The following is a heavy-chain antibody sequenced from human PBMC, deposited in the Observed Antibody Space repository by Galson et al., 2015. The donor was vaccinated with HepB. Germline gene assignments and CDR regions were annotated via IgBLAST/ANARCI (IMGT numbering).Heavy chain of an antibody. V-gene: IGHV1-8*01. Sequence: SVKVSCKASRYTFTSYDINWVRQATGQGLEWMGWMNPNSGNTGYAQKSQGRVTMTRNTSISTAYMELSSLRSEDTAVYYCARVLTRVRGGGSGYWGQGTLVTVSS. CDR1: RYTFTSYD. J-gene: IGHJ4*02. CDR2: MNPNSGNT. D-gene: IGHD3-10*01. CDR3: ARVLTRVRGGGSGY.